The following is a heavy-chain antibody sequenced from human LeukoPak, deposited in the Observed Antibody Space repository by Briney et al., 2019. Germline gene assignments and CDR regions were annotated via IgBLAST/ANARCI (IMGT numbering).Heavy chain of an antibody. CDR2: IYSGGST. J-gene: IGHJ4*02. V-gene: IGHV3-66*01. CDR3: SRMMIATAPFDS. CDR1: GFTVSSNY. Sequence: QAGGSLRLSCAAPGFTVSSNYMSWVRQAPGKGLEWVSDIYSGGSTYYADSVKGRFTISRDNAKNSLYLQMNSLRAEDTAVYYCSRMMIATAPFDSWGQGTLVTVSS. D-gene: IGHD6-13*01.